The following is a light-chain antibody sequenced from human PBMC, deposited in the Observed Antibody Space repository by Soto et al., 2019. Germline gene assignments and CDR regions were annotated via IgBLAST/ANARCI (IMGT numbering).Light chain of an antibody. Sequence: QSVVTQEPSLTVSPGGTVTLTCGSSTGTVTSGHYPYWFQQKPGQAPRTLISDTDNKHSWTPARFSGSLLGGKAALTLSGAQPEDEAEYYCLLSYSGDVVFGGGTKVTVL. J-gene: IGLJ3*02. V-gene: IGLV7-46*01. CDR1: TGTVTSGHY. CDR2: DTD. CDR3: LLSYSGDVV.